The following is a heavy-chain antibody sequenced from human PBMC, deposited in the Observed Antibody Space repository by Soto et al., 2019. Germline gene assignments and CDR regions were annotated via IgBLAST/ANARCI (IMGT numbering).Heavy chain of an antibody. V-gene: IGHV1-18*01. CDR2: ISPYTGNT. Sequence: QVQLVQSGDEVKKSGASVKVSCKASGYIFVNDGIAWVRQAPGQGLEWMGWISPYTGNTHSATKAQGRLTMTTDTSTSTAYMDLGSLTSDDTAVYYCVMVDNYVTPTPQDVWGQGTTETVSS. J-gene: IGHJ6*02. D-gene: IGHD3-16*01. CDR3: VMVDNYVTPTPQDV. CDR1: GYIFVNDG.